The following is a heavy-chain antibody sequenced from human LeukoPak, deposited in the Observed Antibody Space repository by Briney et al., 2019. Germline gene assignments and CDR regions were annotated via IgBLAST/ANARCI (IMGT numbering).Heavy chain of an antibody. J-gene: IGHJ4*02. D-gene: IGHD3-10*01. CDR1: GYTFTSYG. CDR3: ARDDSLLWFGESTSYFDY. V-gene: IGHV1-18*01. CDR2: ISAYNGNI. Sequence: ASVKVSCKASGYTFTSYGISWVRQAPGQGLEWMGWISAYNGNINYAQKLQGRVTMTTDTSTSTAYMELRSLRSDDTAVYYCARDDSLLWFGESTSYFDYWGQGTLVTVSS.